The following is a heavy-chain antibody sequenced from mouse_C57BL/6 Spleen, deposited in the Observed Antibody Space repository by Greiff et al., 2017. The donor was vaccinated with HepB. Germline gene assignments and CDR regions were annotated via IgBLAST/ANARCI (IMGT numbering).Heavy chain of an antibody. D-gene: IGHD1-1*01. CDR1: GYSFTGYY. CDR3: AEFIRYAY. Sequence: EVQVVESGPELVKPGASVKISCKASGYSFTGYYMNWVKQSPEKSLEWIGEINPSTGGTTYNQKFKAKATLTVDKSSSTAYMQLKSLTSEDSAVYYCAEFIRYAYWGQGTLVTVSA. J-gene: IGHJ3*01. V-gene: IGHV1-42*01. CDR2: INPSTGGT.